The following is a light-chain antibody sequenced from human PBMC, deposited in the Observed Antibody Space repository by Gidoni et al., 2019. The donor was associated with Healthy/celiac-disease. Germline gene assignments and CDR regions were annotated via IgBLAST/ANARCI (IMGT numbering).Light chain of an antibody. Sequence: DIHMTHSPSSLSASVGDRVTITCPASQSISSYLNWYQQKPGKAPKLLIYAASSLESGVPSRCSGSGSGTDFTLNISSLQPEDFATYYCQQSYSTLWTFGQGTKVEIK. CDR2: AAS. J-gene: IGKJ1*01. CDR1: QSISSY. V-gene: IGKV1-39*01. CDR3: QQSYSTLWT.